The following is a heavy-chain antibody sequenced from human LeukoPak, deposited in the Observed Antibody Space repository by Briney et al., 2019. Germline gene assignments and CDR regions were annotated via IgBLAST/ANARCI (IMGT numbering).Heavy chain of an antibody. V-gene: IGHV3-49*03. Sequence: GGSLRLSCAASGFTFSSYSMNWFRQAPGKGLEWVGFIRSKAYGGTTEYAASVKGRFTISRDDSKSIAYLQTNSLKNEDTAVYYCTRDLPYYYDSSGYSGYWGQGTLVTVSS. CDR1: GFTFSSYS. CDR2: IRSKAYGGTT. CDR3: TRDLPYYYDSSGYSGY. D-gene: IGHD3-22*01. J-gene: IGHJ4*02.